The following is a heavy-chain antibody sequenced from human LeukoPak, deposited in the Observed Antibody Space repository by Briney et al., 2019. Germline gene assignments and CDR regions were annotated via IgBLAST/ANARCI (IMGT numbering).Heavy chain of an antibody. J-gene: IGHJ6*04. CDR2: IYTSGST. CDR1: GGSISSYY. CDR3: ATDHGSGLMDV. V-gene: IGHV4-4*07. D-gene: IGHD3-10*01. Sequence: PSETLSLTCTVSGGSISSYYWIWIRQPAGKGLEWIGRIYTSGSTNYNPSLKSRVTISVDKSNNQFSLTLSSVTAADPALYYCATDHGSGLMDVWGKGTTVTVSS.